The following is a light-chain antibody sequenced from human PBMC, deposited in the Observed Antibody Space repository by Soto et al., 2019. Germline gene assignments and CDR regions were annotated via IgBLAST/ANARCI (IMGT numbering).Light chain of an antibody. CDR3: QQRSNWPPRIT. Sequence: VLTQSPGTLSLSPGERATLSCRARRSVSSNLAWYQQKPGQAPRLLIYDASNRATGIPARFSGSGSGTDFTLTISSLEPEDFAVYYCQQRSNWPPRITFGQGTRLEIK. CDR1: RSVSSN. CDR2: DAS. J-gene: IGKJ5*01. V-gene: IGKV3-11*01.